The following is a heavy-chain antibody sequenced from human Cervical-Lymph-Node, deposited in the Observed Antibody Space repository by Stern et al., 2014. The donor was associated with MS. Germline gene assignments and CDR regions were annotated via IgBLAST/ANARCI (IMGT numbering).Heavy chain of an antibody. CDR1: GGSVSSGSRY. D-gene: IGHD3-3*01. V-gene: IGHV4-31*03. Sequence: QAQLVESGPGLVKPSQTLSLTCTVSGGSVSSGSRYWSWIRQHPGKGLEWIGYISYSGNTFYSPSLQSRLTISMDTSKNQFSLKLRSVTAADTAIYYCARVTEFLRFFYPDYWGQGTLVTVSS. J-gene: IGHJ4*02. CDR2: ISYSGNT. CDR3: ARVTEFLRFFYPDY.